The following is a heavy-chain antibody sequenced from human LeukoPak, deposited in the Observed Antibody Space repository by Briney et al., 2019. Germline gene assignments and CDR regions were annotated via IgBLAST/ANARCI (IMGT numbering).Heavy chain of an antibody. CDR1: GFTVSSNY. V-gene: IGHV3-53*01. D-gene: IGHD5-24*01. J-gene: IGHJ4*02. CDR3: ARVEMATMNFDY. Sequence: PGGSLRLSCAASGFTVSSNYMSWVCQAPGKGLEWVSVIYSGGSTYYADSVKGRFTISRDNSKNTLYLQMNSLRAEDTAVYYCARVEMATMNFDYWGQGTLVTVSS. CDR2: IYSGGST.